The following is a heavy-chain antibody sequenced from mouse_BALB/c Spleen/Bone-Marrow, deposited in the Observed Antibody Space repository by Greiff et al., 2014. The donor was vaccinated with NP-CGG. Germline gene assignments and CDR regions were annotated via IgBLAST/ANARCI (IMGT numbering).Heavy chain of an antibody. V-gene: IGHV14-3*02. Sequence: EVQLQQSGAELVKPGASVKLSCTASGFNIKDTYLHWVKQRPEQGLDWIGKIDPAIFTKYDPKFQGKATITADTSSNTAYLHLSSLTSEDTAVYYCASYRYGWYFDVWGAGTAVTVSS. D-gene: IGHD2-14*01. CDR3: ASYRYGWYFDV. CDR1: GFNIKDTY. CDR2: IDPAIFT. J-gene: IGHJ1*01.